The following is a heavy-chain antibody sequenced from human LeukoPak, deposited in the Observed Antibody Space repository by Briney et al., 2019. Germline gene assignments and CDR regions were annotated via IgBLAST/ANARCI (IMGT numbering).Heavy chain of an antibody. CDR1: GFTFSSYS. J-gene: IGHJ4*02. CDR3: VADFDY. V-gene: IGHV3-48*01. CDR2: ISSSSSTI. Sequence: GGSLRLSCAASGFTFSSYSMNWVRQAPGKGLEWVSSISSSSSTIHYADSVKGRFTISRDNSDNTLYLQMNSLTSDDTAVYYCVADFDYWGQGTLVTVSS.